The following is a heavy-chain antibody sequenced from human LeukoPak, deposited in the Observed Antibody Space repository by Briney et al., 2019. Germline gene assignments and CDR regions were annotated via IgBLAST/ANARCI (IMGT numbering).Heavy chain of an antibody. CDR1: GGSISSGGYY. J-gene: IGHJ6*02. D-gene: IGHD5-24*01. CDR3: ARLRAYKNYYYGMDV. V-gene: IGHV4-31*03. CDR2: IYYSGST. Sequence: PSETLSLTCTVSGGSISSGGYYWSWIRQHPGKGLEWIGYIYYSGSTYYNPSLKSRVTISVDTSKNQFSLKLSSVTAADTAVYYCARLRAYKNYYYGMDVWGQGATVTVSS.